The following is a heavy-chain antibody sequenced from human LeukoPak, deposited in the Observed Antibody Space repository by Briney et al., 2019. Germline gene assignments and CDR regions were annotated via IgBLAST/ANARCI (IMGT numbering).Heavy chain of an antibody. J-gene: IGHJ4*02. Sequence: HSGGSLRLSCAASGFTVSSNYMSWARQAPGKGLEWVSVIYSGGSTYYADSVKGRFTISRDNAKNSLYLQMNSLRAEDTAVYYCARDRDIVLMVYAIPDSGIDYWGQGTLVTVSS. CDR3: ARDRDIVLMVYAIPDSGIDY. CDR1: GFTVSSNY. V-gene: IGHV3-53*01. CDR2: IYSGGST. D-gene: IGHD2-8*01.